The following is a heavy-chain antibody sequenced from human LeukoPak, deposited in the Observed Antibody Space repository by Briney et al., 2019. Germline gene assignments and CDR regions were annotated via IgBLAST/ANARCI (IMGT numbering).Heavy chain of an antibody. J-gene: IGHJ6*03. D-gene: IGHD5-18*01. V-gene: IGHV3-23*01. CDR2: ISGSGGST. CDR3: AKDAGYSYGYAGFYYYYYMDV. CDR1: GFTFSSYA. Sequence: GGSLRLSCAASGFTFSSYAMSWVRQAPGKGLEWVSAISGSGGSTYYADSVKGRFTISRYNSKNTLYLQMNSLRAEDTAVYYCAKDAGYSYGYAGFYYYYYMDVWGKGTTVTVSS.